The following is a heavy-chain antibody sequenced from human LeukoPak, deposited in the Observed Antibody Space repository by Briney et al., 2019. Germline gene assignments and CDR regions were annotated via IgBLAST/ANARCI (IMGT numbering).Heavy chain of an antibody. J-gene: IGHJ3*02. CDR2: VYYSGST. CDR1: GGSISPYY. V-gene: IGHV4-59*12. Sequence: PSETLSLTCTVSGGSISPYYWSWIRQPPGKTLEWIGYVYYSGSTNYNPSLKSRVTISVDTSKNQFSLKLSSVTAADTAVYYCARVDDYGDYPDAFDIWGQGTMVTVSS. D-gene: IGHD4-17*01. CDR3: ARVDDYGDYPDAFDI.